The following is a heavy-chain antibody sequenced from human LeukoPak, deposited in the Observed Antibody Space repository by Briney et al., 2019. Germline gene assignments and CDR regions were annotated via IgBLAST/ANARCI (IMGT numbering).Heavy chain of an antibody. D-gene: IGHD6-25*01. Sequence: PGGSLRLSCAASGFTFSNYGMHWVRQAPGKGLEWVSFIRYDGTTQYYADSVRGRFTTSRDQARNTLDLQMNSLTSDDTAVYYCAKDAAAAGNWLDPWGQGTLVTVSS. CDR2: IRYDGTTQ. CDR1: GFTFSNYG. J-gene: IGHJ5*02. CDR3: AKDAAAAGNWLDP. V-gene: IGHV3-30*02.